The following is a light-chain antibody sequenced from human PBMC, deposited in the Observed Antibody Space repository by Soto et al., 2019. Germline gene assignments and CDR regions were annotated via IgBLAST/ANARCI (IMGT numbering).Light chain of an antibody. CDR3: QSADSSGTDVV. J-gene: IGLJ2*01. V-gene: IGLV3-25*03. Sequence: SYELTQPPSVSVSPGQTARITCSGDALPKQYAYWYQQKPGQAPVLVIYKDSERPSGIPERFSGSSSGTTVTLTISVVQAEDEADYYCQSADSSGTDVVFGGGTKLTVL. CDR1: ALPKQY. CDR2: KDS.